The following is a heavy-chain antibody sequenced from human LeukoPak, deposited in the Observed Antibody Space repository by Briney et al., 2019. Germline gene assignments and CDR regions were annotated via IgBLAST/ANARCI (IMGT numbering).Heavy chain of an antibody. V-gene: IGHV3-15*01. J-gene: IGHJ4*02. D-gene: IGHD1-26*01. Sequence: PGGSLRLSCAASGFTFINAWMAWVRQAPGKGLEWVGRIKAKAHGGTIEYAAPVKGRFTISRDDSKNTLYLQMNSLKTEDTAVYYCTTDGVGVEGATYDNWGQGALVSVSS. CDR3: TTDGVGVEGATYDN. CDR1: GFTFINAW. CDR2: IKAKAHGGTI.